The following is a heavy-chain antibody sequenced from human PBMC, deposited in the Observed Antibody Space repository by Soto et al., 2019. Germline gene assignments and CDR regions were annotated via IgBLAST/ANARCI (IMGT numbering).Heavy chain of an antibody. V-gene: IGHV3-11*01. Sequence: GGSLRLSCAASGFTFSDYYMSWIRQAPGKGLEWVSYISSSGSTIYYADSVKGRFTISRDNAKNSLYLQMNSLRAEDTAGYYCARESAAGTQWFDPWGQGTLVTVSS. CDR3: ARESAAGTQWFDP. CDR2: ISSSGSTI. D-gene: IGHD6-13*01. J-gene: IGHJ5*02. CDR1: GFTFSDYY.